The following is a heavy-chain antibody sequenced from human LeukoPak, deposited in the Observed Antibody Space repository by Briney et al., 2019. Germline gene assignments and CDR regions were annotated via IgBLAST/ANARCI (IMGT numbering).Heavy chain of an antibody. D-gene: IGHD5-12*01. Sequence: PGGSLRLSCAASGFTFSSYEMNWVRQAPGKGLEWVSYICSSGSTIYYADSVRGRFTISRDNAKNSLYLQMNSLRAEDTAVYYCAREVSGYDFGYWGQGTLVTVSS. V-gene: IGHV3-48*03. CDR3: AREVSGYDFGY. J-gene: IGHJ4*02. CDR1: GFTFSSYE. CDR2: ICSSGSTI.